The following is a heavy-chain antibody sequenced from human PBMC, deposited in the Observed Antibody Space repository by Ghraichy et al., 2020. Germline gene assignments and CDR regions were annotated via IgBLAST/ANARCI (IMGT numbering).Heavy chain of an antibody. Sequence: SETLSLTCTVSGGSIISSTYYWGWIRQPPGKGLEWIGSIYYSGSTYYNPSLKSRVIISVDTSKNQLSLKLSSVTAADTAIYYCARLWGGSRPPDYWGQGTLVTVSS. V-gene: IGHV4-39*01. D-gene: IGHD2-15*01. CDR1: GGSIISSTYY. CDR2: IYYSGST. CDR3: ARLWGGSRPPDY. J-gene: IGHJ4*02.